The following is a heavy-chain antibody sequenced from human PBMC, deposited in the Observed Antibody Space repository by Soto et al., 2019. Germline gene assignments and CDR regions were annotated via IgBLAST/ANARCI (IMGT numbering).Heavy chain of an antibody. CDR2: IDTSGNI. CDR3: SRAPIQSHQVEGQPPPSQTLDY. CDR1: GESFSGYF. D-gene: IGHD1-1*01. Sequence: SETLSLTCAVYGESFSGYFWTWIRQPPGEGLEWTGEIDTSGNINYNPSLKSRVTLSVDTSKNQFSLKLASLTAADTAVYFCSRAPIQSHQVEGQPPPSQTLDYWGQGTQVT. J-gene: IGHJ4*01. V-gene: IGHV4-34*01.